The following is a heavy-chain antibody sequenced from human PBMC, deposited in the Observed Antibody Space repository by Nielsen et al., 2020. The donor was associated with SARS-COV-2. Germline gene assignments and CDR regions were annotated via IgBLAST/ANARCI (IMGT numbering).Heavy chain of an antibody. CDR2: IRSKANSYAT. CDR3: FDI. Sequence: GGSLRLSCAASGFTFSGSTMHWVRQASGKGLEWVGRIRSKANSYATGFAASVKGRFIISRDDSKNTAVYYCTRVNPISDSWFDAFDIWGLGTMVTVSS. J-gene: IGHJ3*02. D-gene: IGHD2-8*01. V-gene: IGHV3-73*01. CDR1: GFTFSGST.